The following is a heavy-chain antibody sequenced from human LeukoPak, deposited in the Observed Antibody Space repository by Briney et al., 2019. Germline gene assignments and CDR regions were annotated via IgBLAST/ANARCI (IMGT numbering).Heavy chain of an antibody. V-gene: IGHV3-33*01. CDR2: IWYDGSNK. J-gene: IGHJ4*02. Sequence: PGRSLRLSCAASGFTFSSYGMHWVRQAPGKGLGWVAVIWYDGSNKYYADSVKGRFTISRDNSKNTLYLQMNSLRAEDTAVYYCAREGRLATYYFDYWGQGTLVTVSS. CDR3: AREGRLATYYFDY. D-gene: IGHD6-25*01. CDR1: GFTFSSYG.